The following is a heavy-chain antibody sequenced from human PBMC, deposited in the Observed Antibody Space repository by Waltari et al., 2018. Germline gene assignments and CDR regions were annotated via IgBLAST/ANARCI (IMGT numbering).Heavy chain of an antibody. CDR1: GFTFSSYA. V-gene: IGHV3-23*01. CDR2: ISGSGGST. J-gene: IGHJ5*02. CDR3: AKSGTWLRWYPTNWFDP. D-gene: IGHD5-12*01. Sequence: EVQLLESGGGLVQPGGSLRLSCAASGFTFSSYAMSWVRQAPGRGLEWVSAISGSGGSTYDADSGKGRFTISRDNSKNTLYLQMNSLRAEDTAVYYCAKSGTWLRWYPTNWFDPWGQGTLVTVSS.